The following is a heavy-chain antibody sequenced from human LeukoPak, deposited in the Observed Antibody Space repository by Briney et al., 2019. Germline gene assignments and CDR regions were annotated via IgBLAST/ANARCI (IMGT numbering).Heavy chain of an antibody. V-gene: IGHV4-59*01. CDR3: ARVGDWNDLVY. D-gene: IGHD1-1*01. CDR2: ILYSGTT. Sequence: PSETLSLTCTVSGGSISPYYWSWIRQTPGKGLEWIGYILYSGTTTDYNPSLKSRVTISVDTSKNQFSLKLSSVTAADTAVYYCARVGDWNDLVYWGQGTLVTVSS. J-gene: IGHJ4*02. CDR1: GGSISPYY.